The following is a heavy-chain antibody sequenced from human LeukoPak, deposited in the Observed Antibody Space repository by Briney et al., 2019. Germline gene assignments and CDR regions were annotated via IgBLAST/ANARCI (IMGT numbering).Heavy chain of an antibody. CDR1: GFTFSSYG. CDR2: ISYDGSNK. Sequence: PGRSLRLSRAASGFTFSSYGMHWVRQAPGKGLEWVAVISYDGSNKYYADSVKGRFTISRDNSKNTLYLQMNSLRAEDTAVYYCAKEWCSGGSCYNWFDPWGQGTLVTVSS. D-gene: IGHD2-15*01. J-gene: IGHJ5*02. CDR3: AKEWCSGGSCYNWFDP. V-gene: IGHV3-30*18.